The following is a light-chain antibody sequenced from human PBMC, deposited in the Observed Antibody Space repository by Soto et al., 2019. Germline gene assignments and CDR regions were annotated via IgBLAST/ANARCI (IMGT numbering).Light chain of an antibody. CDR1: SSDVGRHNL. J-gene: IGLJ2*01. CDR3: CSYAGSSTVV. Sequence: QSALTQSASVSGSPGQSITISCTGSSSDVGRHNLVSWYQHHPGKAPKLIIYDVTKRPSGVPDRFSASKSGNTASLTISGLQAEDEADYYCCSYAGSSTVVFGGGTKLTVL. V-gene: IGLV2-23*02. CDR2: DVT.